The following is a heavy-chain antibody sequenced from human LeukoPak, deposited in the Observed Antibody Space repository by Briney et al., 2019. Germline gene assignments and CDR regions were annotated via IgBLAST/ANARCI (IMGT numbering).Heavy chain of an antibody. CDR3: AKDWTTVVSPKGYYFDS. CDR2: ISTTGGST. Sequence: GGSLRLSCAASGFTFNNYAMSWVRQPPGKGLEWGSGISTTGGSTYYADSVKGRFTISRDNSNNTLSLQMNSLRGEDTAIYYCAKDWTTVVSPKGYYFDSWGQGNLVIVSS. V-gene: IGHV3-23*01. J-gene: IGHJ4*02. D-gene: IGHD4-23*01. CDR1: GFTFNNYA.